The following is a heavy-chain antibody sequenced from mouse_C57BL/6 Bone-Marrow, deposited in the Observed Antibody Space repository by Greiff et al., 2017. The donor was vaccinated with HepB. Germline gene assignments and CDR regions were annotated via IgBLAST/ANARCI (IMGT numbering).Heavy chain of an antibody. Sequence: VQLQQPGAELVMPGASVKLSCKASGYTFTSYWMHWVKQRPGQGLEWIGEIDTSDSYTNYNQKFKGKSTLTVDKSSSTAYMQLSSLTSEDSAVYYCAIFAYWGQGTLVTVSA. CDR2: IDTSDSYT. V-gene: IGHV1-69*01. CDR1: GYTFTSYW. J-gene: IGHJ3*01. CDR3: AIFAY.